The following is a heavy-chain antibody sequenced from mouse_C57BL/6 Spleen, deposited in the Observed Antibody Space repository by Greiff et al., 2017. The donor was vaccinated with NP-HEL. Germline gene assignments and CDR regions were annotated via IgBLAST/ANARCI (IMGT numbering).Heavy chain of an antibody. Sequence: QVQLQQSGAELARPGASVKLSCKASGYTFTSYGISWVKQRTGQGLEWIGEIYPRSGNTYYNEKFKGKATLTADKSSSTAYMELRSLTSEDSAVYFCARGSSGVLYYFDYWGQGTTLTVSS. CDR1: GYTFTSYG. D-gene: IGHD3-2*02. CDR3: ARGSSGVLYYFDY. CDR2: IYPRSGNT. V-gene: IGHV1-81*01. J-gene: IGHJ2*01.